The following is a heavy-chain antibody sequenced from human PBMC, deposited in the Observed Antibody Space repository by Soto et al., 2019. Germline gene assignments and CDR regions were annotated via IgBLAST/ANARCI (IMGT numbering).Heavy chain of an antibody. CDR3: ARVERLVEGWFDP. V-gene: IGHV1-69*02. Sequence: QVQLVQSGAEVKKPGSSVKVSCKASGGTFSSYTISWVRQAPGQGLEWMGRIIPILGIANYAQKFQGRVTITADKSTSTAYRELSSLRSEDTAVYYCARVERLVEGWFDPWGQGTLVTVSS. J-gene: IGHJ5*02. CDR1: GGTFSSYT. D-gene: IGHD2-15*01. CDR2: IIPILGIA.